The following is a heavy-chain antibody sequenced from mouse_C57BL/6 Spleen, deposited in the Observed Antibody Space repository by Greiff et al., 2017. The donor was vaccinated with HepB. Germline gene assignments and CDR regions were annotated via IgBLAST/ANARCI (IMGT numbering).Heavy chain of an antibody. J-gene: IGHJ2*01. D-gene: IGHD2-4*01. CDR1: GYTFTGYW. V-gene: IGHV1-9*01. Sequence: VKLMESGAELMKPGASVKLSCKATGYTFTGYWIEWVKQRPGHGLEWIGEILPGSGSTNYNEKFKGKATFTADTSSNTAYMQLSSLTTEDSAIYYCARWDYDYDEEGNFDYWGQGTTLTVSS. CDR3: ARWDYDYDEEGNFDY. CDR2: ILPGSGST.